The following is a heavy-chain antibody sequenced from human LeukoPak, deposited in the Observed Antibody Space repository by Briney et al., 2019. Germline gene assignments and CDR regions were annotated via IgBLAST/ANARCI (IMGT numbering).Heavy chain of an antibody. Sequence: GASVKVSCKASGGTFSSYAISWVGQAPGQGLEWMGGIIPIFGTANYTQKFQGRVTITTDESTSTAYMELSSLRSEDTAVYYCASCSGGSCYSENYYYYMDVWGKGTTVTVSS. CDR1: GGTFSSYA. D-gene: IGHD2-15*01. V-gene: IGHV1-69*05. CDR2: IIPIFGTA. J-gene: IGHJ6*03. CDR3: ASCSGGSCYSENYYYYMDV.